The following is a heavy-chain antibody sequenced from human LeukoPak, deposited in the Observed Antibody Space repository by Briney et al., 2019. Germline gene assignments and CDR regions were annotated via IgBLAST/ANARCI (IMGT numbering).Heavy chain of an antibody. CDR1: GYTFSDYH. J-gene: IGHJ4*02. V-gene: IGHV1-2*02. CDR3: VREYCGGDCYPWN. D-gene: IGHD2-21*02. Sequence: ASVKVSCKASGYTFSDYHMHWVRQAPGQGLEWMGYINPISGATNLRQKFQGRVTMTRDTSTSTAYMELSGLRYDDTAVYYCVREYCGGDCYPWNWGQGTLVTVSS. CDR2: INPISGAT.